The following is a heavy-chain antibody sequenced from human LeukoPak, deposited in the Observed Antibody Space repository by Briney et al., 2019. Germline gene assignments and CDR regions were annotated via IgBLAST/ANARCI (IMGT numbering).Heavy chain of an antibody. V-gene: IGHV3-30*18. CDR2: ISYDAKSN. J-gene: IGHJ4*02. Sequence: PGRSLRLSCVTSGFTFSSYGMHWVRQVPGKGLEWVAVISYDAKSNYHVDSVKGRFTISRDNAKNSLYLQMNSLRAEDTAVYYCAKGVVVAPDVTPFDYWGQGTLVTVSS. CDR3: AKGVVVAPDVTPFDY. CDR1: GFTFSSYG. D-gene: IGHD2-2*01.